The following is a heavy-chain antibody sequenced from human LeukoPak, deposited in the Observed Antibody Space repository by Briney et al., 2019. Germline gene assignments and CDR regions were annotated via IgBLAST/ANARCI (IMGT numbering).Heavy chain of an antibody. CDR1: GFTFSGCA. CDR2: IRGSGGTT. D-gene: IGHD3-9*01. CDR3: AKGLFDWLSDSDY. Sequence: PGGSLRLSCAASGFTFSGCAMSWVRQAPGKGLECVSAIRGSGGTTYYADSVKSRFTISRDNSKDTLYLQMNSLRAEDTAVYYCAKGLFDWLSDSDYWGQGTLVTVSS. J-gene: IGHJ4*02. V-gene: IGHV3-23*01.